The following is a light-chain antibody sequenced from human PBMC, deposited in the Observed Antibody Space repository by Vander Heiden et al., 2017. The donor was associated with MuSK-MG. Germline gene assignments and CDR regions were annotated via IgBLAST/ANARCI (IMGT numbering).Light chain of an antibody. CDR1: SSDVGGYNY. Sequence: TGTSSDVGGYNYVSWYQQHPGKAPKLMIYDVSNRPSGVSNRFSGSKSGNTASLTISGLQAEDEADYYCRSYTSSSTYVVFGGGTKLTVL. CDR2: DVS. CDR3: RSYTSSSTYVV. J-gene: IGLJ2*01. V-gene: IGLV2-14*04.